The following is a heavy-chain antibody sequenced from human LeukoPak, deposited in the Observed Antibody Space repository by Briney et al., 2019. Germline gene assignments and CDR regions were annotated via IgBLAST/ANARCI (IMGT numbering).Heavy chain of an antibody. CDR1: GFTVSSNY. CDR2: IYSGGST. D-gene: IGHD3-22*01. V-gene: IGHV3-66*02. Sequence: GRSLRLSCAASGFTVSSNYMSWVRQAPGKGLEWVSVIYSGGSTYYADSVKGRFTISRDNSKNTLYLQMNSLRAEDTAVYYCARDTMIGALDYWGQGTLVTVSS. CDR3: ARDTMIGALDY. J-gene: IGHJ4*02.